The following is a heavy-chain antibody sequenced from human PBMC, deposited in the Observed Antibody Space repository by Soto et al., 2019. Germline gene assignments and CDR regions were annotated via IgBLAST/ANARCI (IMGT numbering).Heavy chain of an antibody. Sequence: PSETLSLTCAVSGDSVTRSNWWSWVRQSPGKGLEWIGEIYHSGNTKYNPSLKSRVIISVDKSKNQFSLTLTSVTAADTAVYYCATSGWSVDFYYSFGMDVWGQGTTVTVSS. D-gene: IGHD6-19*01. CDR1: GDSVTRSNW. J-gene: IGHJ6*02. CDR2: IYHSGNT. V-gene: IGHV4-4*02. CDR3: ATSGWSVDFYYSFGMDV.